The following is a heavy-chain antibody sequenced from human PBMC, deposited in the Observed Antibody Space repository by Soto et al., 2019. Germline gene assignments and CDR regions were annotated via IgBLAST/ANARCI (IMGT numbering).Heavy chain of an antibody. V-gene: IGHV3-66*01. CDR3: ARSVQDYNDYA. CDR2: IYSGGGT. CDR1: GFTVSNNY. J-gene: IGHJ5*02. Sequence: EVQVVESGGGLVQPGGSLRLSCAASGFTVSNNYMSWVRQAPGKGLEWVSVIYSGGGTQYADSVKGRFAISRDNSKNPLFLQMDGLRADDTAVYYCARSVQDYNDYAWGQGTLVTVPS. D-gene: IGHD4-17*01.